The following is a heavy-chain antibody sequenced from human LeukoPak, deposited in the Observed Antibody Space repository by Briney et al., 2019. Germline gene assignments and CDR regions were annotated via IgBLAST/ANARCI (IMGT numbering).Heavy chain of an antibody. V-gene: IGHV4-39*01. CDR1: GDSISSSRYY. CDR2: IYYSWDT. Sequence: RPSETLSLTCTVSGDSISSSRYYWGWIRQPPGKGLEWIGSIYYSWDTYYNPSLKSRVTISVDTSKNQFSLKLSSVTAADTAVYYCATTSYYYDSPDYWGQGTLVTVSS. CDR3: ATTSYYYDSPDY. D-gene: IGHD3-22*01. J-gene: IGHJ4*02.